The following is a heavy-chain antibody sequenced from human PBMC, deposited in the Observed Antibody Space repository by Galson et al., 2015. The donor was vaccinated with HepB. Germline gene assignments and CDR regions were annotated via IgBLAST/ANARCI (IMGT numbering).Heavy chain of an antibody. CDR1: GFTFSNFA. D-gene: IGHD4-17*01. CDR3: AKDRVGDYGDYFAY. CDR2: ISASGGAT. J-gene: IGHJ4*02. Sequence: SLRLSCAPSGFTFSNFAMTWVRQAPGKGPEWVSGISASGGATYYADSVKGRFTISRDNSRNTLYLQLNSLRAEDTAVYYCAKDRVGDYGDYFAYWGQGSLVIVSS. V-gene: IGHV3-23*01.